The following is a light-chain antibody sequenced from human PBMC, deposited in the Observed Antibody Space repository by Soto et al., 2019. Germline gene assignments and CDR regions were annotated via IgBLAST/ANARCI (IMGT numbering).Light chain of an antibody. V-gene: IGKV3-20*01. CDR2: DAS. CDR1: QSVTSY. CDR3: QQYGSSPRIT. Sequence: EIVLTQSPATLSLSPGERATLSCRASQSVTSYLAWYQQRPGQAPRLLINDASRRATGIPDRFSGSGSGTDFTLTISRLEPEDFAVYYCQQYGSSPRITFGQGTRLEIK. J-gene: IGKJ5*01.